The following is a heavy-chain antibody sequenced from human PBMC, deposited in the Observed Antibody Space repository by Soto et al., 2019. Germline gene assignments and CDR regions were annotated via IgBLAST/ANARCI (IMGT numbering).Heavy chain of an antibody. J-gene: IGHJ4*02. Sequence: GGSLRLSCAASGFTVSNNYMTWVRQAPGKGLEWVAVIWSDGNNRYYADSVKGRFTISRDNSKNTVYLQMSSLRAEDTAVYYCVRGDNWNDEASDYWGQGTLVTVSS. V-gene: IGHV3-33*08. CDR3: VRGDNWNDEASDY. CDR1: GFTVSNNY. CDR2: IWSDGNNR. D-gene: IGHD1-1*01.